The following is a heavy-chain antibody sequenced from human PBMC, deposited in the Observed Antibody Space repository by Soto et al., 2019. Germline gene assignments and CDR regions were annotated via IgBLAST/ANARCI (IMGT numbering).Heavy chain of an antibody. CDR3: ASSLGDGEGAFPALDY. CDR2: IWYDGSNK. CDR1: GFTFSSYG. Sequence: QVQLVESGGGVVQPGRSLRLSCAASGFTFSSYGMHWVRQAPGKGLEWVAVIWYDGSNKYYADSVKGRFTISRDNSKNTLYLQMNSLRAEDTAVYYCASSLGDGEGAFPALDYWGQGTLVTVSS. V-gene: IGHV3-33*01. J-gene: IGHJ4*02. D-gene: IGHD3-16*01.